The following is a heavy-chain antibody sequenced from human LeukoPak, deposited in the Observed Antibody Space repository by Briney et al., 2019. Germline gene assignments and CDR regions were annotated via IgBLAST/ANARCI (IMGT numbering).Heavy chain of an antibody. J-gene: IGHJ3*02. Sequence: WETLTLTCTVSGGTISSYYLRWIRQPPVKGLEWMGDIYYSGSTNYNPYLKSRVTISVDTSKNQSSLKLSSVTAAETAVYYCARVGRRDGYNYGVRAFDIWGQGTMVTVSS. V-gene: IGHV4-59*01. CDR2: IYYSGST. CDR1: GGTISSYY. CDR3: ARVGRRDGYNYGVRAFDI. D-gene: IGHD5-24*01.